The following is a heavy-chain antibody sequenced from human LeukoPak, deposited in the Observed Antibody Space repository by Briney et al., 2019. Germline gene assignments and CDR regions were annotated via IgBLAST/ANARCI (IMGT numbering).Heavy chain of an antibody. D-gene: IGHD3-10*01. CDR3: ARASDYYGSGSYPYYFDY. J-gene: IGHJ4*02. CDR1: GGSFNNYY. V-gene: IGHV4-34*01. CDR2: INHSGST. Sequence: SETLSLTCAVLGGSFNNYYWSWIRQPPGKGLEWVGEINHSGSTTYNSSLKSRVIISVDTSRSQFSLNLNSVTAADTAVYYCARASDYYGSGSYPYYFDYWGQGTLVTVSS.